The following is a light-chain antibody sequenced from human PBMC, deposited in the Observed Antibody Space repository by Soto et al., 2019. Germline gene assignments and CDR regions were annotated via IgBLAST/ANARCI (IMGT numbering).Light chain of an antibody. CDR1: SSDVGGYNY. CDR2: EVS. Sequence: QSVLTQPASVSGSPGQSITISCTGTSSDVGGYNYVSWYQQHPGKAPKLMIYEVSNRPSGVSNRFSGSKSGNTASLTISGLQAEDEADYYCSSYTPSSTWVFGGGTKLTVL. V-gene: IGLV2-14*01. CDR3: SSYTPSSTWV. J-gene: IGLJ3*02.